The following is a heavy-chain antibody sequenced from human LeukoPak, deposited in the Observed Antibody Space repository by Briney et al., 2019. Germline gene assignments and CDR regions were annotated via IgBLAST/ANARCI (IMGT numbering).Heavy chain of an antibody. D-gene: IGHD3-10*01. CDR3: ARDSTYYYESGSSGPHYFDY. Sequence: PGGSLGLSCAASGFNFGNYAMHWVRQAPGKGLEWVSLIPSGGFYEYYADSVKGRFTISRDDSGNTLYLQLNSLRPEDTAVYYCARDSTYYYESGSSGPHYFDYWGQGTLVTVSS. J-gene: IGHJ4*02. V-gene: IGHV3-30-3*01. CDR2: IPSGGFYE. CDR1: GFNFGNYA.